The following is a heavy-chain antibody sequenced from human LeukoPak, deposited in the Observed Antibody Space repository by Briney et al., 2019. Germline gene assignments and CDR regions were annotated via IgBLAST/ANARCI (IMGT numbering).Heavy chain of an antibody. CDR1: GGSISSGGYY. CDR2: IYYSGST. CDR3: ARDPPYYDSSGRDDAFDI. Sequence: SETLSLTCTVSGGSISSGGYYWSWIRQHPGKGLEWIGYIYYSGSTYYNPSLKSRVTISVDTSKNQFSLKLSSVTAAETAVYYCARDPPYYDSSGRDDAFDIWGQGTMVTVSS. V-gene: IGHV4-31*03. D-gene: IGHD3-22*01. J-gene: IGHJ3*02.